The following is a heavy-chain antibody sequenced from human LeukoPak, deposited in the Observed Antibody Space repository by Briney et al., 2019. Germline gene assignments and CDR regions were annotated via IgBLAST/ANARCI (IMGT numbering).Heavy chain of an antibody. D-gene: IGHD5-18*01. CDR3: GRAAGIQLWLLYFDY. CDR2: INPNRGGT. J-gene: IGHJ4*02. CDR1: GYTFTSNG. Sequence: ASVKVSCKASGYTFTSNGISWVRQAPRQGLEWMGWINPNRGGTDYAQQFKGRVTMTRDTFISADYMELSRMGSDDTAVYYCGRAAGIQLWLLYFDYWGQGTLVTVSS. V-gene: IGHV1-2*02.